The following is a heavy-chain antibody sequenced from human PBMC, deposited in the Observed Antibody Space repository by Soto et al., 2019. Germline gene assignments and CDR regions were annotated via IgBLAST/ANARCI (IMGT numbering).Heavy chain of an antibody. CDR3: AKSRIVGAPDHYYYGMDV. D-gene: IGHD1-26*01. V-gene: IGHV1-58*01. CDR2: IVVGSGNT. J-gene: IGHJ6*02. CDR1: GFTFTSSA. Sequence: ASVKVSCKASGFTFTSSAVQWVRQARGQRLEWIGWIVVGSGNTNYAQKFQERVTITRDMSTSTAYMELSSLRAEDTAVYYCAKSRIVGAPDHYYYGMDVWGQGTTVTVSS.